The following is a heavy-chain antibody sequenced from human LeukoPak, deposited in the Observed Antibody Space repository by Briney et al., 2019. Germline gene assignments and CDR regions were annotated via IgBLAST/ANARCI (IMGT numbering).Heavy chain of an antibody. D-gene: IGHD3-22*01. V-gene: IGHV7-4-1*02. CDR2: INTNTGNP. Sequence: ASVKVSCKASGYTFTSYAMNWVRQAPGQGLEWMGWINTNTGNPTCAQGFTGRFVFSLDTSVSTAYLQISSLKAEDTAVYYCARDFKHYYDSSGYSIDYWGQGTLVTVSS. J-gene: IGHJ4*02. CDR3: ARDFKHYYDSSGYSIDY. CDR1: GYTFTSYA.